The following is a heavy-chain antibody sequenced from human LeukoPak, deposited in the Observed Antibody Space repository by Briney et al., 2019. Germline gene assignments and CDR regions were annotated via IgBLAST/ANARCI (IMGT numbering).Heavy chain of an antibody. Sequence: ASVKVSCKASGYTFTSYGISWVRQAPGQGLEWMGWISAYNGNTNYAQKLQGRVTMTRDMSTSTVYMELSSLRSEDTAVYYCARRSSGYYYGHFDYWGQGTLVTVSS. D-gene: IGHD3-22*01. CDR2: ISAYNGNT. CDR1: GYTFTSYG. V-gene: IGHV1-18*01. J-gene: IGHJ4*02. CDR3: ARRSSGYYYGHFDY.